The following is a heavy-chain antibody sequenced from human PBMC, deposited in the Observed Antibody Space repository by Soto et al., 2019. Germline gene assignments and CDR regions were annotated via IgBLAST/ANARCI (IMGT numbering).Heavy chain of an antibody. CDR2: IKSKTDGGTT. J-gene: IGHJ4*02. CDR1: GFTVTNTW. D-gene: IGHD6-19*01. V-gene: IGHV3-15*01. CDR3: TTDGGTVPQWLYFAY. Sequence: PGGSLRLSCAASGFTVTNTWMSWVRQAPGKGLEWVGRIKSKTDGGTTDYAAAVKGRFTISRDDSRNTLYLQMNSLKTEDTAVYYCTTDGGTVPQWLYFAYWGQGTLVTVSS.